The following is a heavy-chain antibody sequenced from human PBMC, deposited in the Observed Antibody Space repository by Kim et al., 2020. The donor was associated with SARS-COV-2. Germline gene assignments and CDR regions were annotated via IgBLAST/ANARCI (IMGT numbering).Heavy chain of an antibody. J-gene: IGHJ4*02. CDR2: IYTSGST. CDR3: AREPYYDILTGYYDIYYFDY. CDR1: GGSISSGSYY. V-gene: IGHV4-61*02. D-gene: IGHD3-9*01. Sequence: SETLSLTCTVSGGSISSGSYYWSWIRQPAGKGLEWIGRIYTSGSTNYNPSLKSRVTISVDTSKNQFSLKLSSVTAADTAVYYCAREPYYDILTGYYDIYYFDYWGQGTLVTVSS.